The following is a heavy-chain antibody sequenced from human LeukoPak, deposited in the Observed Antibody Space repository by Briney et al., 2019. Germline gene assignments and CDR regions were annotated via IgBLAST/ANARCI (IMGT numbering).Heavy chain of an antibody. D-gene: IGHD1-26*01. Sequence: GGSLRLSCAASGFTFSSYGMHWVRQAPGKGLEWVAVIWYDGSNKYYADSVKGRFTISRDNSKNTMYLQMNSLRAEDTAIYCCAKVKNGATPDYWGQGTLVTVSS. CDR1: GFTFSSYG. CDR3: AKVKNGATPDY. CDR2: IWYDGSNK. V-gene: IGHV3-33*06. J-gene: IGHJ4*02.